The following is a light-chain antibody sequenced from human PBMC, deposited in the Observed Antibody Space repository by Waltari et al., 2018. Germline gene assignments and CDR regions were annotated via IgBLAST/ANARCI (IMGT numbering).Light chain of an antibody. CDR3: AAWDHNLGNYV. CDR2: RDN. Sequence: QSVLPQPPSASGTPGQRVTIPCSGNSSNVGSIYVYWSKQLPGTAPKLPISRDNQRPSGVPDRFSGSKSGTSASLAISGLRSEDEADYYCAAWDHNLGNYVFGTGTKVTVL. V-gene: IGLV1-47*01. J-gene: IGLJ1*01. CDR1: SSNVGSIY.